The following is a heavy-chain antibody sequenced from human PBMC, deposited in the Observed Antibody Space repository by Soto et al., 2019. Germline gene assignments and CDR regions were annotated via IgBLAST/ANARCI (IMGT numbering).Heavy chain of an antibody. CDR3: ARCVGYSYGAFFWFDP. V-gene: IGHV3-30-3*01. J-gene: IGHJ5*02. D-gene: IGHD5-18*01. CDR1: GFTFSSYA. Sequence: GGSLRLSCAASGFTFSSYAMHWVRQAPGKGLEWVAVISYDGSNKYYADSVKGRFTISRDNSKNTLYLQMNSLRAEDTAVYYCARCVGYSYGAFFWFDPWGQGTPVTVSS. CDR2: ISYDGSNK.